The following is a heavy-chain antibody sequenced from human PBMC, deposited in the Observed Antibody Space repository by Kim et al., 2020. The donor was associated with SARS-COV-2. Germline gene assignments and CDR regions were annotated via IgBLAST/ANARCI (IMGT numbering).Heavy chain of an antibody. J-gene: IGHJ4*02. CDR1: GFTFSSYE. D-gene: IGHD6-13*01. CDR3: ARVYHSSSWYGVDY. V-gene: IGHV3-48*03. Sequence: GGSLRLSCAGSGFTFSSYEMNWVRQAPGKGLEWVSYISSSGSTTYYADSVKGRFTISRDNAKNSLYLQMNSLRAEDTAVYYCARVYHSSSWYGVDYWGQGTLVTVSP. CDR2: ISSSGSTT.